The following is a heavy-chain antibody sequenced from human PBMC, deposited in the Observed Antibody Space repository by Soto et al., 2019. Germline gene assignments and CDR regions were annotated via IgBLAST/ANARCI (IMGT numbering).Heavy chain of an antibody. CDR3: ASGLGAADDY. Sequence: SETLSLTCTVSGGSISSGDYYWSWIRQPPGKGLEWIGYIYYSGSTYYNPSLKSRVSISVDTPKNQFSLKLSSVTAADTAVYYCASGLGAADDYWGQGTLVTVSS. V-gene: IGHV4-30-4*01. J-gene: IGHJ4*02. CDR1: GGSISSGDYY. CDR2: IYYSGST. D-gene: IGHD6-13*01.